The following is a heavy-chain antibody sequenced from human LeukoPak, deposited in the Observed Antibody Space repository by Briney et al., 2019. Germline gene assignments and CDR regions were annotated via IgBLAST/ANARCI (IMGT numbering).Heavy chain of an antibody. CDR3: ARDPRGGTLDY. J-gene: IGHJ4*02. CDR1: GFTFSSYA. V-gene: IGHV3-23*01. D-gene: IGHD3-10*01. Sequence: PGGSLRLSCAASGFTFSSYAMNWVRQAPGKGLEWVSSINSGGGSTYYADSVKGRFTISRDNAKNTLNLQMNSLRAEDTAVYYCARDPRGGTLDYWGQGALVTVSS. CDR2: INSGGGST.